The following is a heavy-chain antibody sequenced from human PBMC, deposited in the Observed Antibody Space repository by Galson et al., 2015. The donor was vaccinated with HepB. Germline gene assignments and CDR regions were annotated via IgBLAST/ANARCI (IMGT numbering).Heavy chain of an antibody. Sequence: SLRLSCAASGFTFSSYSMNWVRQAPGKGLEWVSSISSSSSYIYYADSVKGRFTISRDNAKNSLYLQMNSLRAEDTAVYYCARSAAVTTPYNYWGQGTLVTVSS. CDR2: ISSSSSYI. CDR1: GFTFSSYS. V-gene: IGHV3-21*01. J-gene: IGHJ4*02. D-gene: IGHD4-17*01. CDR3: ARSAAVTTPYNY.